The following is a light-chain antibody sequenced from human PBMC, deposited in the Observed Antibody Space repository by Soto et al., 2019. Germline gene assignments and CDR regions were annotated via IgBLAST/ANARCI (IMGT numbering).Light chain of an antibody. CDR1: QSARSS. CDR3: QHYGSSPRP. Sequence: EIVLTHSPATLSVSPGERATLSCRASQSARSSLGWYQQKPGQAPRLLIYGASIRATGIPDRFSGSGSGTDFTLTIVRLEPEDFAVYYCQHYGSSPRPFGQGTKVDIK. J-gene: IGKJ1*01. CDR2: GAS. V-gene: IGKV3-20*01.